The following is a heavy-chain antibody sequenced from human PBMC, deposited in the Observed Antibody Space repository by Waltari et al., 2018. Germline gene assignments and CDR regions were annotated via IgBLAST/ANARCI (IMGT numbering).Heavy chain of an antibody. V-gene: IGHV3-30-3*01. CDR3: ARSRSYSSSSDY. CDR2: ISYDGSNK. D-gene: IGHD6-6*01. Sequence: QVQLVESGGGVVQPGRSLRLSCAASGFTFSSYALHWFRQAPGKGLEWVAVISYDGSNKYYADSVKGRFTISRDNSKNTLYLQMNSLRAEDTAVYYCARSRSYSSSSDYWGQGTLVTVSS. J-gene: IGHJ4*02. CDR1: GFTFSSYA.